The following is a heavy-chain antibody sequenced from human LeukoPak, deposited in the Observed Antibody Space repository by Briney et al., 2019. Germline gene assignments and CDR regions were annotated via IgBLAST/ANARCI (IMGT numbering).Heavy chain of an antibody. CDR1: GFTFSSYG. Sequence: GGSLRLSCAASGFTFSSYGMHWVRQAPGKGLEWVAVISYDGSNKYYADSVKGRFTISRDNSKNTLYLQMNSLRAEDTAVYYCAKDLWFGELPHGMDVWGQGTTVTVSS. V-gene: IGHV3-30*18. D-gene: IGHD3-10*01. J-gene: IGHJ6*02. CDR2: ISYDGSNK. CDR3: AKDLWFGELPHGMDV.